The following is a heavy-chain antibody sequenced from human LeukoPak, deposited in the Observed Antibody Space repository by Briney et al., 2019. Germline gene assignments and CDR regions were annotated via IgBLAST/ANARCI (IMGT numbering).Heavy chain of an antibody. CDR1: GFTFITYS. D-gene: IGHD6-13*01. Sequence: GGSLRLSCAASGFTFITYSMNWVRQAPGKGLEWVSSISSSTSHIYYADSVKGRFTISRDNAKNSLYLQMNSLRAEDTAVYYCATQVRGPNASSWTGFDYWGQGTLVTVSS. CDR3: ATQVRGPNASSWTGFDY. V-gene: IGHV3-21*06. CDR2: ISSSTSHI. J-gene: IGHJ4*02.